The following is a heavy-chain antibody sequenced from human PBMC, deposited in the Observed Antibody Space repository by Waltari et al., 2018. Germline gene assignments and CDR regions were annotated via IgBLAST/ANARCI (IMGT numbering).Heavy chain of an antibody. J-gene: IGHJ4*02. V-gene: IGHV4-38-2*01. CDR2: IYHSGST. Sequence: QVQLQESGPGLVKLSETLSLTCAVSGYSISSGYYWGWIRQPPGKGLEWIGSIYHSGSTYYNPSLKGRVTISVDTSKTQFSLKLSSVTAADTAVYYCARGVGATGGDYWGQGTLVTVSS. CDR1: GYSISSGYY. CDR3: ARGVGATGGDY. D-gene: IGHD1-26*01.